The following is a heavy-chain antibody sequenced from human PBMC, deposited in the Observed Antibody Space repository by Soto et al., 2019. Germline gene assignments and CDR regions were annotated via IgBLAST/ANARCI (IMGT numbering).Heavy chain of an antibody. Sequence: PSETLPLTCSVSGGPISSSGYYWGWIRQPPGKGLEKIGTTSSRGNTYYSPYLKSRVTISVDTSKNQLSLELSSVTATDTAVYFCASRGDRVDADGCSSGLGPRGQVPLGTVS. CDR2: TSSRGNT. J-gene: IGHJ5*02. CDR3: ASRGDRVDADGCSSGLGP. D-gene: IGHD6-19*01. CDR1: GGPISSSGYY. V-gene: IGHV4-39*01.